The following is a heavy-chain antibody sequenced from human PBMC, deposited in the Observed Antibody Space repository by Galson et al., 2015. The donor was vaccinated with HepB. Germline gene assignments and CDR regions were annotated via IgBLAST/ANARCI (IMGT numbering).Heavy chain of an antibody. CDR3: ARAPPAESYYYYGMDV. CDR1: GFTFRNAW. J-gene: IGHJ6*02. V-gene: IGHV3-7*03. CDR2: IKQDGSEK. D-gene: IGHD5-24*01. Sequence: SLRLSCAASGFTFRNAWMSWVRQAPGKGLEWVANIKQDGSEKYYVDSVKGRFTISRDNPKNSLYLQMNSLRAEDTAVYYCARAPPAESYYYYGMDVWGQGTTVTVSS.